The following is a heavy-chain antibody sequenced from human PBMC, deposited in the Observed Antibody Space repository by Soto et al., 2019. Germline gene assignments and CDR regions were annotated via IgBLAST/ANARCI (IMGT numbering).Heavy chain of an antibody. CDR3: ARGGWTELYYYYGMDV. Sequence: ASVKVSCKASGYTFTSYDINWVRQATGQGLEWMGWMNPNSGNTGYAQKFQGRVTMTRNTSISTAYMELSSLRSEDTAVYYCARGGWTELYYYYGMDVWGQGTTVTVS. J-gene: IGHJ6*02. CDR1: GYTFTSYD. CDR2: MNPNSGNT. V-gene: IGHV1-8*01. D-gene: IGHD1-7*01.